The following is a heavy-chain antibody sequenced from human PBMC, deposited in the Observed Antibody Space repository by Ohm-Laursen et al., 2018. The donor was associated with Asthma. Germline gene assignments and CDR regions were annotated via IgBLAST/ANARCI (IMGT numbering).Heavy chain of an antibody. V-gene: IGHV1-69*01. CDR3: AREEGIHYDILTGYYPGPGYAFDI. J-gene: IGHJ3*02. Sequence: VSSVKVSCKASGGTFSSYAISWVRQAPGQGLEWMGGIIPIFGTANYAQKFQGRVTITADESTSTAYMELSSLRSEDTAVYYCAREEGIHYDILTGYYPGPGYAFDIWGQGTMVTVSS. CDR2: IIPIFGTA. D-gene: IGHD3-9*01. CDR1: GGTFSSYA.